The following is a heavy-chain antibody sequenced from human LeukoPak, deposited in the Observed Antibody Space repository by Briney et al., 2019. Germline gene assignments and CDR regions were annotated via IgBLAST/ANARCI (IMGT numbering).Heavy chain of an antibody. V-gene: IGHV4-30-2*01. J-gene: IGHJ4*02. CDR2: IYQSGSS. D-gene: IGHD3-16*01. Sequence: SQTLSLTCAVSGGSISSGGYSWSWIRQPPGKGLQWIGEIYQSGSSIYNPSLRSRVTMSVDKSKDQLSLKLSSVTAADTAVYYCARGIGAADFWGQGILVTVSS. CDR1: GGSISSGGYS. CDR3: ARGIGAADF.